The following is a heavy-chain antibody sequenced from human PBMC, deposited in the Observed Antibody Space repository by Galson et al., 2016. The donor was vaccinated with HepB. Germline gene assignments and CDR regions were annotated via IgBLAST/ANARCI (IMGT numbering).Heavy chain of an antibody. J-gene: IGHJ6*02. V-gene: IGHV3-53*01. D-gene: IGHD3-10*01. CDR1: GFTVSSNY. Sequence: SLRLSCAASGFTVSSNYMSWVRQAPGKGLEWVSVIYSGGSTYYADSVKGRFTISRDNSKNTLYLQMNSLRAEDTAVYYCARDRSLYGMDVWGQGTTVTVSS. CDR2: IYSGGST. CDR3: ARDRSLYGMDV.